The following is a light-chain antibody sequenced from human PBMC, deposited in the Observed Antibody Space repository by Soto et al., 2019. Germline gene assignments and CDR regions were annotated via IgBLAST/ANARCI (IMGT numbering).Light chain of an antibody. CDR1: QNVDSDL. CDR2: SGT. Sequence: VVLTQSPGTLSLSPGERATLSCRASQNVDSDLLAWYQQKPGQAPRLLISSGTRRATGIPDRFSGSGSGTDFTLTISRLEAEDSAVYWCQQYVTSPTFGGGTKVEIK. CDR3: QQYVTSPT. V-gene: IGKV3-20*01. J-gene: IGKJ4*01.